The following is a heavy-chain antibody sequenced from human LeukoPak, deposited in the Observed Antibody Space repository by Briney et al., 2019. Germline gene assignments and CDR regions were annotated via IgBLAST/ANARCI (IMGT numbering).Heavy chain of an antibody. D-gene: IGHD2-2*02. V-gene: IGHV1-69*13. J-gene: IGHJ4*02. Sequence: ASVKVSCKASGGIFNSKALSWVRQAPGQGLEWMGGIIPMFRTANYGQKFQGRVTITADESTSTAYMELSSLRSEDTAVYYCARGHGGCSSTSCYTRPFDYWGQGTLVTVSS. CDR3: ARGHGGCSSTSCYTRPFDY. CDR2: IIPMFRTA. CDR1: GGIFNSKA.